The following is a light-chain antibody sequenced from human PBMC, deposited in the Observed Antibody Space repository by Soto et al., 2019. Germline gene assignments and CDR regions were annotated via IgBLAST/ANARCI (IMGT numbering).Light chain of an antibody. CDR3: QQYNNPPRP. J-gene: IGKJ4*01. CDR1: QSVSSY. Sequence: EIVLTESPATLSLSPGERATLSCRASQSVSSYLAWYQQKPGESPRLLIYDASNRATGIPARFSGSGSATDFTRTISTLAPEDFAVYYCQQYNNPPRPVGGGTNVDNK. CDR2: DAS. V-gene: IGKV3-11*01.